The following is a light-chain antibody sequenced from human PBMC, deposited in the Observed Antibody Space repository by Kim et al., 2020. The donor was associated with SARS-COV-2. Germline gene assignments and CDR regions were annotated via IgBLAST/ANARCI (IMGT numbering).Light chain of an antibody. Sequence: QRVTISCTGSSSNLGAGYVVHWYQQLPGTAPKLLIFGDTNRPSGVSARFSGSKSGTSASLAVAGLQAEDEADYYCQSYDSSLSAVIFGGGTKVTVL. CDR2: GDT. J-gene: IGLJ2*01. CDR3: QSYDSSLSAVI. CDR1: SSNLGAGYV. V-gene: IGLV1-40*01.